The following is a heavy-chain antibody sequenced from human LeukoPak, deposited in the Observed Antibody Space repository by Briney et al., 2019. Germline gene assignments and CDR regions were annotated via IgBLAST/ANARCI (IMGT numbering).Heavy chain of an antibody. CDR1: GFTFSSYE. D-gene: IGHD1-26*01. CDR2: ISSSGSTI. CDR3: AREGGMSGSYNYFDY. J-gene: IGHJ4*02. Sequence: GGSLRLSCAASGFTFSSYEMNWVRQAPGKGLEWVSYISSSGSTIYYADSVKGRFTISRDNAKNSLYLQMNSLRAEDTAVYYCAREGGMSGSYNYFDYWGQGTLVTVSS. V-gene: IGHV3-48*03.